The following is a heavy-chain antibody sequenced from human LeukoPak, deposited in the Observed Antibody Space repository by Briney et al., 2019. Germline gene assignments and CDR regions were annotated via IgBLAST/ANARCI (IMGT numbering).Heavy chain of an antibody. CDR2: IYYSGST. Sequence: SETLSLTCTVSGGSISSGGYYWSWIRQHPGKGLEWIGYIYYSGSTYYNPSLKSRVTISVDTSKNQLSLKLSSVTAADTAVYYCAREGTPAAISPSVYWFDPWGQGTLVTVSS. D-gene: IGHD2-2*01. CDR3: AREGTPAAISPSVYWFDP. CDR1: GGSISSGGYY. V-gene: IGHV4-31*03. J-gene: IGHJ5*02.